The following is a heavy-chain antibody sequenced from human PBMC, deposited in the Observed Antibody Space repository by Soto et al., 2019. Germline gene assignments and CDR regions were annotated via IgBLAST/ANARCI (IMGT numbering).Heavy chain of an antibody. Sequence: QVQLVQSGAEVKKPGASVKVSCTASGYTFTSYDINWVRQATGQGLEWMGWMNPNSGNTDYAQKFQGRVTMTRDTSISTAYMELSSLRSEDTAVYYCARGSLECSSASCYEYWGQGTLVTVSS. J-gene: IGHJ4*02. CDR1: GYTFTSYD. V-gene: IGHV1-8*01. D-gene: IGHD2-2*01. CDR2: MNPNSGNT. CDR3: ARGSLECSSASCYEY.